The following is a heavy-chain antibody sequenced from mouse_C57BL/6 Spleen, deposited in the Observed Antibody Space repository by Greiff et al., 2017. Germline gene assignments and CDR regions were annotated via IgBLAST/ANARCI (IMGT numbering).Heavy chain of an antibody. D-gene: IGHD1-1*01. J-gene: IGHJ4*01. CDR2: INYDGSST. V-gene: IGHV5-16*01. CDR1: GFTFSDYY. CDR3: ARDRGTTVPYAMDY. Sequence: VQLKESEGGLVQPGSSLKLSCTASGFTFSDYYMAWVRQVPEKGLEWVANINYDGSSTYYLDSVKSRFIISRDNAKNILYLQMSSLKSEDTATYYCARDRGTTVPYAMDYWGQGTSGTVSS.